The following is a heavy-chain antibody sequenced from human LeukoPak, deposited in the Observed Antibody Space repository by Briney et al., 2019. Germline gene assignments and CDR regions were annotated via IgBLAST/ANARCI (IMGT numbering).Heavy chain of an antibody. CDR1: GFTFSSYG. Sequence: PGGSLRLSCAASGFTFSSYGMHWVRQAPGKGLEWVAFIRYDGSNKYYADSVKGRFTISRDNSKNTLYLQMNSLRAEDTAVYYCAKDLSHSYGCSDYWGQGTLVTVSS. J-gene: IGHJ4*02. D-gene: IGHD5-18*01. CDR3: AKDLSHSYGCSDY. V-gene: IGHV3-30*02. CDR2: IRYDGSNK.